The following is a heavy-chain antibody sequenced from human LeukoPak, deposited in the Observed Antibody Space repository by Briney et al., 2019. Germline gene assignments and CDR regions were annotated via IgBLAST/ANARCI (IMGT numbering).Heavy chain of an antibody. D-gene: IGHD3-10*01. J-gene: IGHJ4*02. CDR2: IYPGDSDT. CDR3: SRHENSYGSGGYYDS. Sequence: GESLKISCKASGYTFTTYWIAWVRQMPGKVLEWMGRIYPGDSDTRYSPSFQGQVTISADESITTAYLQWSSLEASDTAIYYCSRHENSYGSGGYYDSWGQGTLVTVSS. CDR1: GYTFTTYW. V-gene: IGHV5-51*01.